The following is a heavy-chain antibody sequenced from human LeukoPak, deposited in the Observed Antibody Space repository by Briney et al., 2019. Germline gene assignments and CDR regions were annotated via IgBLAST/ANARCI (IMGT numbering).Heavy chain of an antibody. D-gene: IGHD1-26*01. V-gene: IGHV1-2*06. Sequence: GASVKVSCKASGYTFTRYFMHWVRRAPGQGLEWMGRINPYSGGTNYAQKFQGRVTMTRHTSISTAYMELSRLRSDDTAVYYCAASIVGATRGSYYYYYMDVWGKGATVTVSS. CDR3: AASIVGATRGSYYYYYMDV. J-gene: IGHJ6*03. CDR1: GYTFTRYF. CDR2: INPYSGGT.